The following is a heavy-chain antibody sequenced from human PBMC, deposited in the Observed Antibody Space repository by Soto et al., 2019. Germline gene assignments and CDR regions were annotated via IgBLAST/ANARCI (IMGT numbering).Heavy chain of an antibody. CDR1: GGSFSGYY. CDR3: ASGGYYDSSGYQNDAFDI. V-gene: IGHV4-34*01. D-gene: IGHD3-22*01. Sequence: SETLSLTCAVYGGSFSGYYWSWIRQPPGKGLEWIGEINHRGSTNYNPSLKSRVTISVDTSKNQFSLKLSSVTAADTAVYYCASGGYYDSSGYQNDAFDIWGQGTMVTVSS. CDR2: INHRGST. J-gene: IGHJ3*02.